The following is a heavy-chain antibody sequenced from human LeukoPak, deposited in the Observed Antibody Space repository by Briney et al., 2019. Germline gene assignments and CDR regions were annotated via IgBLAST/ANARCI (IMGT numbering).Heavy chain of an antibody. V-gene: IGHV3-48*03. D-gene: IGHD4-17*01. J-gene: IGHJ3*02. CDR1: GFSFSSYE. Sequence: PGGSLRLSCAASGFSFSSYEMNWVRQAPGKGLEWVSYIGSSGSTVYYADSVKGRFTTSRDNAKNSLYLQMNSLRDEDTAVYYCARDTLLYADSPDAFDMWGQGTMVTVSS. CDR3: ARDTLLYADSPDAFDM. CDR2: IGSSGSTV.